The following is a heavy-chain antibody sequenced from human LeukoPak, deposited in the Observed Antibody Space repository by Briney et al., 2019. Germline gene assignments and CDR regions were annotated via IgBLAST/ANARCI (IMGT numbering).Heavy chain of an antibody. CDR3: ARHVVIGGKLLWFGELPYYFDY. CDR2: IYYSGST. D-gene: IGHD3-10*01. CDR1: GGSFSGYY. V-gene: IGHV4-39*01. Sequence: SETLSLTCAVSGGSFSGYYWSWIRQPPGKGLEWIGSIYYSGSTYYNPSLKSRVTISVDTSKNQFSLKLSSVTAADTAVYYCARHVVIGGKLLWFGELPYYFDYWGQGTLVTVSS. J-gene: IGHJ4*02.